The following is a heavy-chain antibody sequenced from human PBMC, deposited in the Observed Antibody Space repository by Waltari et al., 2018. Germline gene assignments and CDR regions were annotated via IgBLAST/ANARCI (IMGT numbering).Heavy chain of an antibody. Sequence: EVQLVESGGGLVQPGRSLRLSCAASGFTFDDYAMHWVRQAPGKGLEWVSVISWNSGSIGYADSVKGRFTISRDNAKNSLYLQMNSLRAEDTALYYCAKDMSGELSFFWYFDLWGRGTLVTVSS. CDR1: GFTFDDYA. V-gene: IGHV3-9*01. J-gene: IGHJ2*01. CDR3: AKDMSGELSFFWYFDL. CDR2: ISWNSGSI. D-gene: IGHD3-10*02.